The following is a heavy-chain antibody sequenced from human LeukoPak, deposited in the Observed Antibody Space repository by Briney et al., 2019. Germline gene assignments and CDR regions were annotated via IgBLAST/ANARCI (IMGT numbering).Heavy chain of an antibody. Sequence: NPSETLSLTCAVYGGSFSGYYWSWIRKPPGKGLEWIGGINHSGSTNYNPSLKSRVTISGDTSKNQFSLKLSSVTAADTAVYFCARVGYSYVINDWSRTGLGAYPTKYYYHMDVWGKGTTVTVSS. V-gene: IGHV4-34*01. D-gene: IGHD5-18*01. CDR3: ARVGYSYVINDWSRTGLGAYPTKYYYHMDV. CDR1: GGSFSGYY. J-gene: IGHJ6*03. CDR2: INHSGST.